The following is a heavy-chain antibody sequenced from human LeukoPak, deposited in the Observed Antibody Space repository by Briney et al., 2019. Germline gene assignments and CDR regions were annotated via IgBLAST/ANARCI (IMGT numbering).Heavy chain of an antibody. J-gene: IGHJ6*03. D-gene: IGHD2-2*01. CDR1: GFTFSSYG. Sequence: PGGSLRLSCAASGFTFSSYGMHWVRQAPGKGLEWVAFIRYDGSNKYYADSVKGRFTISRDNSKNTLYLQMNSLRAEDTVVYYCAKCERVPAAYYYYYMDVWGKGTTVTVSS. CDR2: IRYDGSNK. V-gene: IGHV3-30*02. CDR3: AKCERVPAAYYYYYMDV.